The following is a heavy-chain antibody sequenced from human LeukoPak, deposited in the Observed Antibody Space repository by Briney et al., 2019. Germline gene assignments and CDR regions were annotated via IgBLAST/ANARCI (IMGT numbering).Heavy chain of an antibody. D-gene: IGHD6-25*01. V-gene: IGHV1-18*01. J-gene: IGHJ6*03. CDR1: GYTFTRYG. Sequence: ASVKVSCKASGYTFTRYGISWERHAPGQGLEWMGRISAYNGITNYAQKLQGRVTMTTDTSTSTAYMELRSLRSDDTAVYYCARTRLYMDVWGKGTTVTVSS. CDR3: ARTRLYMDV. CDR2: ISAYNGIT.